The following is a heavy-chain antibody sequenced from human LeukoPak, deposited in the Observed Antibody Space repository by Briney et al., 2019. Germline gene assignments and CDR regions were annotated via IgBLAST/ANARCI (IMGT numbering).Heavy chain of an antibody. CDR2: INPNSGGT. CDR3: ARDRCSGASCYLFDY. CDR1: GYTFTGNY. V-gene: IGHV1-2*02. J-gene: IGHJ4*02. Sequence: GASVKVSCKASGYTFTGNYMHWVRQAPGQGLEWMGWINPNSGGTNYAQKFQGRVTMTRDTSISTAYMELSGPRSDDTAVYYCARDRCSGASCYLFDYWGQGTLVTVSS. D-gene: IGHD2-15*01.